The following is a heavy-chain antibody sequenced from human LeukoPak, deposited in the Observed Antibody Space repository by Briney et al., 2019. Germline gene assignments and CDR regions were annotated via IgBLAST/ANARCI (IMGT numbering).Heavy chain of an antibody. CDR2: INSDGSST. CDR1: GFTFDDYA. CDR3: ARGLSGYASSLGY. Sequence: PGRSLRLSCAASGFTFDDYAMHWVRQAPGKGLVWVSRINSDGSSTSYADSVRGRFSISRDNAKNTLYLQMNSLRAEDTAVYYCARGLSGYASSLGYWGQGTLVTVSA. J-gene: IGHJ4*02. V-gene: IGHV3-74*01. D-gene: IGHD6-6*01.